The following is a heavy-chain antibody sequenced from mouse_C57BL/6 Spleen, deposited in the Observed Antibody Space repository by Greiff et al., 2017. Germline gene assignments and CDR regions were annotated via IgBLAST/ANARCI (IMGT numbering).Heavy chain of an antibody. D-gene: IGHD3-2*02. CDR2: IYPGSGST. V-gene: IGHV1-55*01. CDR3: ARSEQLRPLYYFDY. CDR1: GYTFTSYW. J-gene: IGHJ2*01. Sequence: QVQLQQPGAELVKPGASVKMSCKASGYTFTSYWITWVKQRPGQGLEWIGDIYPGSGSTNYNEKFKSKATLTVDKSSSTAYMQLSSLTSEDSAVYYCARSEQLRPLYYFDYWGQGTTLTVSS.